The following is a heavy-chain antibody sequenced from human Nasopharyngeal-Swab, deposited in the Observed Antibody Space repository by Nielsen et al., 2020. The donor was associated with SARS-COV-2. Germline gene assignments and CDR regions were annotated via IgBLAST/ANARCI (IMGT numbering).Heavy chain of an antibody. D-gene: IGHD3-22*01. V-gene: IGHV3-53*04. Sequence: GGSLRLSCAASGFTVSSNYMSWVRQATGKGLEWVSVIYSGGSTYYADSVKGRFTISRHNSKNTLYLQMNSLRAEDTAVYYCARERYYYDSSGYPGSNWFDPWGQGTLVTVSS. CDR3: ARERYYYDSSGYPGSNWFDP. J-gene: IGHJ5*02. CDR1: GFTVSSNY. CDR2: IYSGGST.